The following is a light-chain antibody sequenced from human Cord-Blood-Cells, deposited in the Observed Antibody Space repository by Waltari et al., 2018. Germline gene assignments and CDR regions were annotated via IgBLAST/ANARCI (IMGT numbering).Light chain of an antibody. Sequence: QSALTQPASVSGSPGQSITISCTGPSSDVGSYTLVSWYQQHPGKAPKLMLYEVSKRPSGVSNRFSGSKSGNTASLTISGLQAEDEADYYCCSYAGSSTWVFGGGTKLTVL. CDR2: EVS. V-gene: IGLV2-23*02. CDR3: CSYAGSSTWV. CDR1: SSDVGSYTL. J-gene: IGLJ3*02.